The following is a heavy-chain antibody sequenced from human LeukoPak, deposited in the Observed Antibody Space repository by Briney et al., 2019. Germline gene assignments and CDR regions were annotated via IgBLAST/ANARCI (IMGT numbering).Heavy chain of an antibody. CDR2: INHSGST. D-gene: IGHD1-14*01. V-gene: IGHV4-34*01. J-gene: IGHJ3*02. CDR3: ARSNPNNAEAFDI. Sequence: PSETLSLTCAVYGGSFSGYYWSWIRQPPGKGLEWIGEINHSGSTNYNPSLKSRVTISVDTSKNQFSLKLSSVTAADTAVYYCARSNPNNAEAFDIWGQRTMVTVSS. CDR1: GGSFSGYY.